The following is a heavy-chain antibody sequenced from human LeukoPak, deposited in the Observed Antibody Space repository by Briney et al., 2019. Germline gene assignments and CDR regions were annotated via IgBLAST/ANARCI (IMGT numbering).Heavy chain of an antibody. D-gene: IGHD6-19*01. CDR1: GGTFTSYA. CDR2: IIPIFGTA. Sequence: PVKVSCKASGGTFTSYAISWVRQAPGQGLEWMGGIIPIFGTANYAQKFQGRVTITADESTSTAYMELSSLRSEDTAVYYCARSVSGIAVAGSPHFDYWGQGTLVTVSS. CDR3: ARSVSGIAVAGSPHFDY. V-gene: IGHV1-69*01. J-gene: IGHJ4*02.